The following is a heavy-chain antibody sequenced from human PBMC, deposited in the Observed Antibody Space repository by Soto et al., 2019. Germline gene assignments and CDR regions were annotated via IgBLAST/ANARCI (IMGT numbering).Heavy chain of an antibody. CDR2: IGTAGDT. CDR3: ARDLVLQSSVYSSGWIPTSGYGMDV. D-gene: IGHD6-19*01. J-gene: IGHJ6*02. V-gene: IGHV3-13*01. Sequence: GGSLRLSCAASGFTFSSYDMHWVRQATGKGLEWVSAIGTAGDTYYPGSVKGRFTISRENAKNSLYLQMNSLRAEDTAVYYCARDLVLQSSVYSSGWIPTSGYGMDVWGQGTTVTVSS. CDR1: GFTFSSYD.